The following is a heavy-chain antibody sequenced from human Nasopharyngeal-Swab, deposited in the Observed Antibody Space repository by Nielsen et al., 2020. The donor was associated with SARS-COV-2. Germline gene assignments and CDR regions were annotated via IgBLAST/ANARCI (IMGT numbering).Heavy chain of an antibody. V-gene: IGHV4-34*01. D-gene: IGHD5-24*01. J-gene: IGHJ4*02. CDR2: INHSGST. Sequence: RQAPGKGLEWIGEINHSGSTNYNSSLKSRVTISVDTSKNQFSLKLSSVTAADTAVYYCARGPSYRWGGVMGLGETHRRYYFDYWGQGTLVTVSS. CDR3: ARGPSYRWGGVMGLGETHRRYYFDY.